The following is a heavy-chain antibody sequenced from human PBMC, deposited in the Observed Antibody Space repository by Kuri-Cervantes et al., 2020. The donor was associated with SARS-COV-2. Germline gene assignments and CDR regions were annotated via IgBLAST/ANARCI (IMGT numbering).Heavy chain of an antibody. D-gene: IGHD4-11*01. CDR2: IGPSGTTK. CDR1: GFIFSDYY. V-gene: IGHV3-11*04. CDR3: TREAYDYNMGFDS. Sequence: GGSLRLSCTASGFIFSDYYMTWIRQAPGKGLEWVSNIGPSGTTKYYADSVKGRFTISRDNSRNIVYLQMNSLRPEDTAFYYCTREAYDYNMGFDSWGQGTLVTVSS. J-gene: IGHJ4*02.